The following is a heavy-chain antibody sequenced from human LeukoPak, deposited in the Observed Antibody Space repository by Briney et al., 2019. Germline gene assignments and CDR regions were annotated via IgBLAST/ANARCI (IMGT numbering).Heavy chain of an antibody. J-gene: IGHJ3*02. Sequence: GGSLRLSCAASGFTFSSYGMHWVRQAPGKGLEWVAFIRYDGSNKYYADSVKGRFTISRDNAKNSLYLQMNSLRAEDTAVYYCARARNHYGYCSGGSCYTSWDAFDIWGQGTMVTVSS. V-gene: IGHV3-30*02. CDR1: GFTFSSYG. CDR2: IRYDGSNK. D-gene: IGHD2-15*01. CDR3: ARARNHYGYCSGGSCYTSWDAFDI.